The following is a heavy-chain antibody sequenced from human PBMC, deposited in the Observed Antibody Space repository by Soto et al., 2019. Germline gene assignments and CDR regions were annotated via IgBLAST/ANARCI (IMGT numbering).Heavy chain of an antibody. D-gene: IGHD2-2*01. Sequence: GASVKVSCKASGGTFSSYAISWVRQAPGQGLEWMGGIIPIFGTANYAQKFQGRVTITADESTSTAYMELSSLRSEDTAVYYCARSLRVVPAARSSLLRPGYYYYGMDVWGQGTTVTVS. V-gene: IGHV1-69*13. J-gene: IGHJ6*02. CDR2: IIPIFGTA. CDR1: GGTFSSYA. CDR3: ARSLRVVPAARSSLLRPGYYYYGMDV.